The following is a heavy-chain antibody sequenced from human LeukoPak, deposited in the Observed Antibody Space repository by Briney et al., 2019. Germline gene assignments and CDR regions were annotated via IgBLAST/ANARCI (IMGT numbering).Heavy chain of an antibody. J-gene: IGHJ5*02. D-gene: IGHD3-3*01. CDR2: INHSVST. Sequence: LEWKGEINHSVSTNNTPYLKSRVTISVDTSKNLFSLKMSSVTDADTAVYYCARGRARRTYTIFGLGWFDPWGQGTLVTVSS. V-gene: IGHV4-34*01. CDR3: ARGRARRTYTIFGLGWFDP.